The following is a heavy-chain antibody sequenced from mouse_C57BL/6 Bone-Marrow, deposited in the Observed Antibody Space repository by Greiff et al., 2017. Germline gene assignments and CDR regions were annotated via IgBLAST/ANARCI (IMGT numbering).Heavy chain of an antibody. Sequence: QVQLQQPGAELVKPGASVKMSCKASGYTFNSYWITWVKQRPGKGLEWIGDIYTGSGSTNYNEKFKSKATLTVDTSSSTAYRQLSSLTSEDSAFYYCSIPYYSNYGYFDVWGTGTTVTVSS. J-gene: IGHJ1*03. CDR3: SIPYYSNYGYFDV. V-gene: IGHV1-55*01. D-gene: IGHD2-5*01. CDR1: GYTFNSYW. CDR2: IYTGSGST.